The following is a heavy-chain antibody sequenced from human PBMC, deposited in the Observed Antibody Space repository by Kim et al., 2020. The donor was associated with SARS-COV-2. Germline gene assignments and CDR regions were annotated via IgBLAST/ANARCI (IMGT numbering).Heavy chain of an antibody. J-gene: IGHJ6*02. D-gene: IGHD3-16*01. CDR2: ICYDGSNK. CDR3: ASTGGGLLPYGMDV. V-gene: IGHV3-33*01. Sequence: GGSLRLSCAASGFTFSSYGMHWVRQSPGKGLEWVAVICYDGSNKYYADSVKGRFTISRDNSKNTLYLQMDSLRAEDTAVYYCASTGGGLLPYGMDVWGHGSTVSDSS. CDR1: GFTFSSYG.